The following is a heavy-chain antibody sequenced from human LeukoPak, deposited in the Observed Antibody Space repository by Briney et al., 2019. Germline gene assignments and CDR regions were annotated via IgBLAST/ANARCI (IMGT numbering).Heavy chain of an antibody. CDR1: GFTFSSYW. CDR2: ISSDGSHT. Sequence: GGSLRLSCAASGFTFSSYWMHWARQDAGKGLVWVARISSDGSHTIYGDSVKGRFTISRDNAKNSLYLQMNSLRAEDTAVYYCARETESDTAMVTEYYGMDVWGQGTTVTVSS. D-gene: IGHD5-18*01. CDR3: ARETESDTAMVTEYYGMDV. J-gene: IGHJ6*02. V-gene: IGHV3-74*01.